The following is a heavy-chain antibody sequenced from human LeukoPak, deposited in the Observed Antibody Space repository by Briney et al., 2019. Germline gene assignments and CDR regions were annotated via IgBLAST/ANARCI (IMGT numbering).Heavy chain of an antibody. V-gene: IGHV3-23*01. CDR3: AKDKVFQEMATILDFDY. CDR1: GFPFSSYW. J-gene: IGHJ4*02. CDR2: ITGSGGGT. Sequence: LAGGSLRLSCVASGFPFSSYWMTWVRQAPGKGLEWVSGITGSGGGTNYADSMKGRFTISRDNSKNTLYLQMDSLRAEDTAVYYCAKDKVFQEMATILDFDYWGQGTLVTVSS. D-gene: IGHD5-24*01.